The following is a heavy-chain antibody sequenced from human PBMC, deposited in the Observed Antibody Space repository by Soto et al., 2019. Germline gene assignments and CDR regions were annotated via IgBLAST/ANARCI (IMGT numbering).Heavy chain of an antibody. Sequence: QVQLQQWGAGLLKPSETLSLTCAVYGGSFSGYYWSWIRQPPGKGLEWIGEINHSGSTNYNPSLTSRVTISVDTSKNQFSLKLSSVTAADTAVYYCASNMVRGVIAIWGQGTLVTVSS. CDR3: ASNMVRGVIAI. CDR2: INHSGST. V-gene: IGHV4-34*01. J-gene: IGHJ4*02. CDR1: GGSFSGYY. D-gene: IGHD3-10*01.